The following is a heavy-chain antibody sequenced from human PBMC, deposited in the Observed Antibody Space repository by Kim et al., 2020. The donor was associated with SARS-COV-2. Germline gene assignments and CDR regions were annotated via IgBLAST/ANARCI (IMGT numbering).Heavy chain of an antibody. D-gene: IGHD3-10*01. Sequence: GGSLRLSCAASGFTFSSYSMNWVRQAPGKGLEWVSSISSSSSYIYYADSVKGRFTISRDNAKNSLYLQMNSLRAEDTAVYYCARDPHYYGSGTRGLGVYYFDYWGQGTLVTVSS. CDR1: GFTFSSYS. CDR3: ARDPHYYGSGTRGLGVYYFDY. J-gene: IGHJ4*02. V-gene: IGHV3-21*01. CDR2: ISSSSSYI.